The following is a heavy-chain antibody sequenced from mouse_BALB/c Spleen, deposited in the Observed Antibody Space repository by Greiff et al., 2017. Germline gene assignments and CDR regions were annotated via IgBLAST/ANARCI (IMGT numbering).Heavy chain of an antibody. CDR1: GYTFSSYW. Sequence: VQRVESGAELMKPGASVKISCKATGYTFSSYWIEWVKQRPGHGLEWIGEILPGSGSTNYNEKFKGKATFTADTSSNTAYMQLSSLTSEDSAVYYCASGRWLLRAMDYWGQGTSVTVSS. CDR2: ILPGSGST. D-gene: IGHD2-3*01. CDR3: ASGRWLLRAMDY. V-gene: IGHV1-9*01. J-gene: IGHJ4*01.